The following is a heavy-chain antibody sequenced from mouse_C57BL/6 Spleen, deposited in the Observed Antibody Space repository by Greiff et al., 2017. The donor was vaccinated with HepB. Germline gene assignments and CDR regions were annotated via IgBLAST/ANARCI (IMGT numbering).Heavy chain of an antibody. J-gene: IGHJ3*01. V-gene: IGHV5-4*03. Sequence: EVMLVESGGGLVKPGGSLKLSCAASGFTFSSYAMSWVRQTPEKRLEWVATISDGGSYTYYPDNVKGRFTISRDNAKNNLYLQMSHLKSEDTAMYYCARGLTTAQRDWFAYWGQGTLVTVSA. D-gene: IGHD1-2*01. CDR3: ARGLTTAQRDWFAY. CDR2: ISDGGSYT. CDR1: GFTFSSYA.